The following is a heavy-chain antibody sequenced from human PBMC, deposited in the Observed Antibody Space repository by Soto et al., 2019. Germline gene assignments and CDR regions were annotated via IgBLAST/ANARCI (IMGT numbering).Heavy chain of an antibody. J-gene: IGHJ4*02. CDR3: ARHQSGPGNSNFDF. CDR1: EYSFRIYW. CDR2: VDPNDSFA. D-gene: IGHD2-21*02. Sequence: PGESLKISCQAFEYSFRIYWISWVRQKPGAGLEWMGRVDPNDSFATYSPSFEGHVSISVDKSTNIVYLQWRSLRASDTATYYCARHQSGPGNSNFDFWGQGTPVTVSS. V-gene: IGHV5-10-1*01.